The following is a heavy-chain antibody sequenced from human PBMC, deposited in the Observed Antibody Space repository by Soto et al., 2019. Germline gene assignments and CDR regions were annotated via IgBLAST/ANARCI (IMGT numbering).Heavy chain of an antibody. CDR1: GGTFSSYA. CDR2: IIPIFGTA. J-gene: IGHJ3*02. CDR3: ARAADYGDYLDAFDI. Sequence: QVQLVQSGAEVKKPGSSVKVSCKASGGTFSSYAISWVRQAPGQWLEWMGGIIPIFGTATYAQKFHARVMITADESTSTAYMELSSLRAEDTAVYYWARAADYGDYLDAFDIWGQGTMVTVCS. D-gene: IGHD4-17*01. V-gene: IGHV1-69*01.